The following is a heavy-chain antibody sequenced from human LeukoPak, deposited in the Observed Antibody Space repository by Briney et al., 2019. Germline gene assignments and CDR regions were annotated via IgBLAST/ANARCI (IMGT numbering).Heavy chain of an antibody. CDR3: ARDWGYSSSWYIGYYYYGMDV. V-gene: IGHV1-8*01. CDR2: MNPNSGNT. CDR1: GYTFTSYD. J-gene: IGHJ6*02. Sequence: ASVKVSCKASGYTFTSYDINSVRQATGQGLEWMGWMNPNSGNTGYAQKFQGRVTMTRNTSISTAYMELSSLRSEDTAVYYCARDWGYSSSWYIGYYYYGMDVWGQGTTVTVSS. D-gene: IGHD6-13*01.